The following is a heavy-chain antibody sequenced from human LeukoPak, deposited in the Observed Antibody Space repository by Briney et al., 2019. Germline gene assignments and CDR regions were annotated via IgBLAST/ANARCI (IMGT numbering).Heavy chain of an antibody. CDR2: IYYSGST. CDR1: GGSISSYY. Sequence: SETLSLTCTASGGSISSYYWSWIRQPPGKGLEWIGYIYYSGSTNYNPSLKSRVTISVDTSKNQFSLKLSSVTAADTAVYYCATTHGYFDYWGQGTLVTVSS. CDR3: ATTHGYFDY. V-gene: IGHV4-59*08. J-gene: IGHJ4*02.